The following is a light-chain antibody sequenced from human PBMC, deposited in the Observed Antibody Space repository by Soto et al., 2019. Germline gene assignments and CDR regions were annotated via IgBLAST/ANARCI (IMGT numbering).Light chain of an antibody. CDR1: QTVSNNY. J-gene: IGKJ1*01. V-gene: IGKV3-20*01. CDR3: QQYSRSPQT. CDR2: GAS. Sequence: ENVLTQSPGTLSLSPGERATLSCRASQTVSNNYLAWYQQKPGQSPRLLIYGASSRATGIPDRFSGGGSGTDFTLTISRLEPEDFAVYYCQQYSRSPQTFGQGTKVEIK.